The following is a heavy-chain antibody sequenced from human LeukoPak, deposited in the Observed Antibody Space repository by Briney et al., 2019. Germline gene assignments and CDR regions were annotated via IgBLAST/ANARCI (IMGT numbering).Heavy chain of an antibody. D-gene: IGHD3-22*01. Sequence: GGSLRLSCAASGFTFSDYYMSWIRQAPGKGLEWVSYISSSSSYTNHADSVKGRFTISRDNAKNSLYLQMNSLRAEDTAVYYCARVGRNYDSSGYYYDAFDIWGQGTMVTVSS. CDR2: ISSSSSYT. CDR1: GFTFSDYY. J-gene: IGHJ3*02. CDR3: ARVGRNYDSSGYYYDAFDI. V-gene: IGHV3-11*05.